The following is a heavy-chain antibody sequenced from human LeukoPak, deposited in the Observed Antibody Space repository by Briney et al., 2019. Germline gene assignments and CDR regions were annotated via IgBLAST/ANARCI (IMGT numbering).Heavy chain of an antibody. J-gene: IGHJ4*02. Sequence: GASVKVPCKASGYIFTTYALNWVRQAPGQGLEWMGWINTNTGNPTYAQGFTGRFVFSMDTSVSTAYLQISGLRADDTAVYYCARGNPLPDYGDYPPQGHWGQGTLVTVSS. V-gene: IGHV7-4-1*02. CDR3: ARGNPLPDYGDYPPQGH. CDR2: INTNTGNP. D-gene: IGHD4-17*01. CDR1: GYIFTTYA.